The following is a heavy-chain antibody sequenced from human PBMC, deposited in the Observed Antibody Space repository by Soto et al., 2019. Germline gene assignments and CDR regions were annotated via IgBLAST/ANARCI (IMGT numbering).Heavy chain of an antibody. CDR3: ARDLKIAGHYDFWSGYYTGSAFDI. J-gene: IGHJ3*02. V-gene: IGHV3-21*01. CDR1: GFTFSSYS. Sequence: GGSLRLSCAASGFTFSSYSMNWVRQAPGKGLEWVSSISSSSSYIYYADTVKGRFTISRDNAKNSLYLQMNILRAEDMALYYFARDLKIAGHYDFWSGYYTGSAFDIWGQGTMVTVSS. D-gene: IGHD3-3*01. CDR2: ISSSSSYI.